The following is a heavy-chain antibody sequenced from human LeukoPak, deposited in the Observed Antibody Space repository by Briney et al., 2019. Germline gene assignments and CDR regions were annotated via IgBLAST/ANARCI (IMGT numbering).Heavy chain of an antibody. D-gene: IGHD6-6*01. CDR1: GGSFSGYY. V-gene: IGHV4-34*01. CDR3: ARTPQIAARPYYFDS. Sequence: PSETLSLTCAVSGGSFSGYYWSWIRQPPGKGLEYIGEINHRGSTNYNPSLKSRVTVSIDTSKNQFSLNLTSVTAADTAVYYCARTPQIAARPYYFDSWGQGTLVTVSS. J-gene: IGHJ4*02. CDR2: INHRGST.